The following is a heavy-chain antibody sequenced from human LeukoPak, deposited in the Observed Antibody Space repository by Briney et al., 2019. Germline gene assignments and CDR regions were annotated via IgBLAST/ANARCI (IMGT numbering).Heavy chain of an antibody. CDR2: IYHSGST. J-gene: IGHJ4*02. CDR1: GGSISSSSYY. Sequence: PSETLSLTCTVSGGSISSSSYYWGWIRQPPGKGLEWIGSIYHSGSTYYNPSLKSRVTISVDRSKNQFSLKLSSVTAADTAVYYCARGGSSGNAFDYWGQGTLVTVSS. CDR3: ARGGSSGNAFDY. D-gene: IGHD3-22*01. V-gene: IGHV4-39*07.